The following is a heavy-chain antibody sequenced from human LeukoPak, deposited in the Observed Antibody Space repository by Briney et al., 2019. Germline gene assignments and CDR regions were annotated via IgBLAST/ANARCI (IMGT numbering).Heavy chain of an antibody. CDR1: GFTFSDYY. D-gene: IGHD5-18*01. J-gene: IGHJ3*01. CDR3: ARISSYGFDL. Sequence: PGGSLRLSCAASGFTFSDYYMSWIRQAPGKGLEWVSHISSSSGYIIYADSLKGRFTTSRDNTKKSLYLQMNSLRVEDTAVYYCARISSYGFDLWGQGTMVTVSS. CDR2: ISSSSGYI. V-gene: IGHV3-11*03.